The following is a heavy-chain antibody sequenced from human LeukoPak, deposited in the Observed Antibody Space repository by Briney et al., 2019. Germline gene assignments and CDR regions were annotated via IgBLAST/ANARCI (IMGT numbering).Heavy chain of an antibody. D-gene: IGHD3-3*01. J-gene: IGHJ4*02. V-gene: IGHV1-69*04. CDR2: IIPILGIA. CDR3: ASAYYDFWSGPGYFDY. Sequence: SVKVSCKASRGTFSSYAISWLRQAPGQGLEWMGRIIPILGIANYAQKFQGRVTITADKSTSTAYMELSSLRSEDTAVYYCASAYYDFWSGPGYFDYWGQGTLVTVSS. CDR1: RGTFSSYA.